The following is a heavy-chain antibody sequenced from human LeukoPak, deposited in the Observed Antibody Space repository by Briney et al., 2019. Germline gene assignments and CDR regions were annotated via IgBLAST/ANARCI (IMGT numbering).Heavy chain of an antibody. D-gene: IGHD1-26*01. CDR2: ISAYNGNT. V-gene: IGHV1-18*01. CDR1: GYTFTSYG. Sequence: ASVKVSCKASGYTFTSYGISWVRQAPGQGLEWMGWISAYNGNTNYAQKLQGRVTMTTDTSTSTAYMELRSLRSDDTAVYYCASLFSGSYYAGYWGQGSLVTVSS. CDR3: ASLFSGSYYAGY. J-gene: IGHJ4*02.